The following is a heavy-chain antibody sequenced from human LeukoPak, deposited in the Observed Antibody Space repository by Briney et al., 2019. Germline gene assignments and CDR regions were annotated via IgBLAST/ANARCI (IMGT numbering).Heavy chain of an antibody. J-gene: IGHJ4*02. Sequence: GGSLRLSCAASGFTFRNYAIHWVRQAPGKGLEWVAVISSDGTNKNYADSVKGRFTISRDKAKNTVYLQVNSLRSEDTAVYYCARDPVTTWGYFDYWGQGTLVTVSS. CDR1: GFTFRNYA. CDR2: ISSDGTNK. V-gene: IGHV3-30-3*01. CDR3: ARDPVTTWGYFDY. D-gene: IGHD4-17*01.